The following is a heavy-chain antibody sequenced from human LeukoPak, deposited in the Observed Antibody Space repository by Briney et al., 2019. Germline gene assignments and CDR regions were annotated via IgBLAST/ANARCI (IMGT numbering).Heavy chain of an antibody. V-gene: IGHV4-59*01. CDR1: GGSISSYY. D-gene: IGHD3-22*01. CDR3: ARENSSGYDY. CDR2: IYYSGST. Sequence: ASETLSLTCTVSGGSISSYYWSWIRQPPGKGLEWIGYIYYSGSTNYNPSLKSRVTISVDTSKNQFSLKLSSVTAADTAVYYCARENSSGYDYWGQGTLVTVSS. J-gene: IGHJ4*02.